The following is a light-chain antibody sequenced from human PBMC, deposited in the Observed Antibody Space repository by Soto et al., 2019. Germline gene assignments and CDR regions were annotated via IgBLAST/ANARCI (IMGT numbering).Light chain of an antibody. CDR3: QSYDSSLSVLYV. CDR1: SGSIANNY. Sequence: NFMLTQPHSVSESPGKTVTISCTRSSGSIANNYMQWYQQRPGSAPTTVIFENNQRPSGVPDRFSGSTDGSSNSASLTISGLQTEDEADYYCQSYDSSLSVLYVFGPGTKVTVL. CDR2: ENN. J-gene: IGLJ1*01. V-gene: IGLV6-57*04.